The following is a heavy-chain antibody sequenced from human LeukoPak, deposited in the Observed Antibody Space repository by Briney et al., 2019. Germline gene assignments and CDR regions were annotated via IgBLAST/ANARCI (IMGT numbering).Heavy chain of an antibody. D-gene: IGHD2-21*02. J-gene: IGHJ3*02. Sequence: GASVKVSCKASGYTFTSYYMHWVRQAPGQGLEWMGWINPNSGGTNYAQKFQGRVTMTRDTSISTAYMELSRLRSDDTAVYYCARVLLTRRQAVTGAFDIWGQGTMVTVSS. V-gene: IGHV1-2*02. CDR3: ARVLLTRRQAVTGAFDI. CDR1: GYTFTSYY. CDR2: INPNSGGT.